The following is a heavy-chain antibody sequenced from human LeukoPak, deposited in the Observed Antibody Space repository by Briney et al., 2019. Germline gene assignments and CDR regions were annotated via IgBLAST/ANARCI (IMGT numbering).Heavy chain of an antibody. CDR1: GYTFTSYY. J-gene: IGHJ3*02. CDR2: INPSGGST. D-gene: IGHD2-15*01. Sequence: ASVKVSCKASGYTFTSYYMHWVRQAPGQGLEWMGIINPSGGSTSYAQKFQGRVTMTRDTSTSTVYMELSRLRSEDTAVYYCARESRYCSGGSCQGTAFDIWGQGTMVTVSS. V-gene: IGHV1-46*01. CDR3: ARESRYCSGGSCQGTAFDI.